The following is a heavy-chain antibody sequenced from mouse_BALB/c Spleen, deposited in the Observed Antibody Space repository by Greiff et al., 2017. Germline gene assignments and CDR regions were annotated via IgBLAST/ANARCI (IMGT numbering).Heavy chain of an antibody. D-gene: IGHD2-14*01. V-gene: IGHV1S137*01. CDR1: GYTFTDYA. Sequence: QVQLKESGAELVRPGVSVKISCKGSGYTFTDYAMHWVKQSHAKSLEWIGVISTYYGDASYNQKFKGKATMTVDKSSSTAYMELARLTSEDSAIYYCAREYDGYAMDYWGQGTSVTVSS. J-gene: IGHJ4*01. CDR2: ISTYYGDA. CDR3: AREYDGYAMDY.